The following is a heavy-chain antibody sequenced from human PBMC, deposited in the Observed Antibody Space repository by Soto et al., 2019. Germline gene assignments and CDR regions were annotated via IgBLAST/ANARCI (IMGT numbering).Heavy chain of an antibody. Sequence: WGSLILSCSASGFTFIVYEMNWVRQAPGKGLEWVSYISSSGSTIYYADSVKGRFTISRDNAKNSLYLQMNSLRAEDTAVYYCALFGRMDVWGQGPTVTVSS. J-gene: IGHJ6*02. D-gene: IGHD3-9*01. CDR2: ISSSGSTI. V-gene: IGHV3-48*03. CDR3: ALFGRMDV. CDR1: GFTFIVYE.